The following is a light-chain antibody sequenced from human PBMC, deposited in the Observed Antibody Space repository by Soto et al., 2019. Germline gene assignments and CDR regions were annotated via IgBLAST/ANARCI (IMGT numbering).Light chain of an antibody. CDR1: QNIDNN. CDR3: QQYNNWPPLT. Sequence: EIVMTQSPATLSVSPGDRVTLSCRASQNIDNNLAWYQQRPGQPPRLLIYGASTRANGSPARFSGSGSGTEFTLTISSLQSEDFAVYCCQQYNNWPPLTFGGGTKVEIK. V-gene: IGKV3D-15*01. J-gene: IGKJ4*01. CDR2: GAS.